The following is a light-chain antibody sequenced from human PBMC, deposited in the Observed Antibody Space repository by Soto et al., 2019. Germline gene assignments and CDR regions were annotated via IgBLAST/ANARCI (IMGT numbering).Light chain of an antibody. J-gene: IGLJ1*01. Sequence: LTQPPSASGSPGQSVTISCTGTSSDVGAYKYVSWYQKHPGKAPKLMIYGVSNRPSGVSNRFSGSKSGNTAFLTISVLQPEDEADYYCSSFTGPTTLDVFGTGTKVTVL. V-gene: IGLV2-14*03. CDR2: GVS. CDR1: SSDVGAYKY. CDR3: SSFTGPTTLDV.